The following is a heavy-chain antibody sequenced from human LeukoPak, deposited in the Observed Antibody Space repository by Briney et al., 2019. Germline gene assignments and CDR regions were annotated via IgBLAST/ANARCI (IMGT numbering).Heavy chain of an antibody. D-gene: IGHD3-22*01. V-gene: IGHV1-18*01. J-gene: IGHJ3*02. CDR1: GYTFTSYG. CDR3: AREAAYYYDSSGYKWDAFDI. CDR2: ISAYNGNT. Sequence: ASVKVSCKASGYTFTSYGISWVRQAPGQGLEWMGWISAYNGNTNYAQKLQGRVTMTTDTSTSTAYMELRSLRSDDTAVYYCAREAAYYYDSSGYKWDAFDIWGQGTMVTVSS.